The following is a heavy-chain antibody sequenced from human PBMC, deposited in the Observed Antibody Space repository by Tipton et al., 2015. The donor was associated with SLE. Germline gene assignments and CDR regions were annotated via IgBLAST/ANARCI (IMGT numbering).Heavy chain of an antibody. J-gene: IGHJ2*01. CDR3: AGSLTFWYFDL. D-gene: IGHD3-9*01. V-gene: IGHV3-30*03. CDR2: ISYDGSNK. CDR1: GGSISSSS. Sequence: LSLTCTVSGGSISSSSYYWGWIRQPPGKGLEWVAVISYDGSNKYYADSVKGRFTISRDNSKNTLYLQMNSLRAEDTAVYYCAGSLTFWYFDLWGRGTLVTVSS.